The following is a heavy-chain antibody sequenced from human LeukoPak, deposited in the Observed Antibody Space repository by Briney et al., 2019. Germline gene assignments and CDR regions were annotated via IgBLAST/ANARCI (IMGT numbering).Heavy chain of an antibody. J-gene: IGHJ4*02. D-gene: IGHD3-22*01. Sequence: GGSLRLSCAASGFTFSSFAMHWVRQAPGKGLEWVAVLSYDGTNKYYADSVKGRFTISRDNAKNSLYLQMNSLRAEDTAVYYCARDYDGSGYFGYWGQGTLVTVSS. V-gene: IGHV3-30*03. CDR1: GFTFSSFA. CDR3: ARDYDGSGYFGY. CDR2: LSYDGTNK.